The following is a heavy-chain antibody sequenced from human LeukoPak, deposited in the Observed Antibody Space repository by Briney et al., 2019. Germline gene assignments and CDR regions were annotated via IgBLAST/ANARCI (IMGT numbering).Heavy chain of an antibody. V-gene: IGHV3-48*02. J-gene: IGHJ4*02. CDR1: GFSFTDYP. CDR2: IRTTAEGAKYA. CDR3: EDGIRYAFDY. Sequence: GGSLRLSCSTSGFSFTDYPMNRVRQAPGKWLEWNSNIRTTAEGAKYAYYADSVKGRVTISRDDGKNTLYLHMNSLRDDDTFVYSAEDGIRYAFDYGGQGILVTVSS. D-gene: IGHD3-9*01.